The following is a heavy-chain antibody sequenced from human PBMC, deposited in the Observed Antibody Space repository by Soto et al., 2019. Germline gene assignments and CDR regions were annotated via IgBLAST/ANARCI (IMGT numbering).Heavy chain of an antibody. CDR1: GGSISSYY. CDR3: ARFSAAGTIDY. V-gene: IGHV4-59*01. Sequence: SETLSLTCTVSGGSISSYYWSWIRQPPGKGLEWIGYIYYSGSTNYNPSLKSRVTISVDTSKNQFSLKLSSVTAADTAVYYCARFSAAGTIDYWGQGALVTVSS. D-gene: IGHD6-13*01. CDR2: IYYSGST. J-gene: IGHJ4*02.